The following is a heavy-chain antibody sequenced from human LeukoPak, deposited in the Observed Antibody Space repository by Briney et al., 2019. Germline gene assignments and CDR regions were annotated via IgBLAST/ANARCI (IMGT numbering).Heavy chain of an antibody. J-gene: IGHJ4*02. D-gene: IGHD6-13*01. CDR2: ISYDGSNK. CDR1: GFTFSSYA. CDR3: ARDGYNSFSLVY. Sequence: GRSLRLSCAASGFTFSSYAMHWVRQAPGKGLEWVAVISYDGSNKYYADSVKGRFTISRDNSKNTLYLQMNSLRAEDTAVYYCARDGYNSFSLVYWGQGILLTVSS. V-gene: IGHV3-30-3*01.